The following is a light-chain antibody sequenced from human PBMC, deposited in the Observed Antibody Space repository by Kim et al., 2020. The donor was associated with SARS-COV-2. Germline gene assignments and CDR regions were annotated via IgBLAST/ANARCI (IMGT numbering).Light chain of an antibody. J-gene: IGKJ2*01. CDR3: QQRYNWPYT. V-gene: IGKV3-11*01. Sequence: SWSPGERASLSGRASQSISSYLAWYQQKPGQPPRLLIYDASNRATGIPARFSGSGSGADFTLTISSLEPEDSAVFYCQQRYNWPYTFGQGTKLEI. CDR2: DAS. CDR1: QSISSY.